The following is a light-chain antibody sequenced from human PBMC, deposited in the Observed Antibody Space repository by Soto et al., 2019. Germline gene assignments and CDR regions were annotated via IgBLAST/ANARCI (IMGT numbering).Light chain of an antibody. CDR3: QTWGTAIHDVV. Sequence: QSVLTQSPSASASLGASVKLTCTLSSGHSTYAIAWHQQQPDKGPRYLMKLNSDGSHSKGDGNPERFSGSSSGTERHLTISSLQSEDEADYYCQTWGTAIHDVVFGGGTKLTVL. V-gene: IGLV4-69*01. CDR2: LNSDGSH. J-gene: IGLJ2*01. CDR1: SGHSTYA.